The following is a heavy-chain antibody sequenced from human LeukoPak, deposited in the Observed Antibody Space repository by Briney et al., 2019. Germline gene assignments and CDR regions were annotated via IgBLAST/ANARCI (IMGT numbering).Heavy chain of an antibody. CDR3: AKGLDNSWFGELDY. V-gene: IGHV3-23*01. CDR2: ISGSGGST. D-gene: IGHD3-10*01. Sequence: GGSLRLSCAASGFTFSSYAMSWVRQAPGKGLEWVSAISGSGGSTYYADSVKGRFTISRDNSKNTLYLQMNSLRAEDTAVYYCAKGLDNSWFGELDYWGQGTLVTVSS. J-gene: IGHJ4*02. CDR1: GFTFSSYA.